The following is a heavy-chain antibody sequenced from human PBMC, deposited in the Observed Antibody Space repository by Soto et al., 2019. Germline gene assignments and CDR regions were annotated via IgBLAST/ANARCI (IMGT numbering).Heavy chain of an antibody. D-gene: IGHD5-18*01. CDR1: GFTFSSYS. Sequence: PGGSLRLSCAASGFTFSSYSMNWVRQAPGKGLEWVSSISSSSSYIYYADSVKGRFTISRDNAKNPLYLQMNSLRAEDTAVYYCARDPREDTAILPFDYWGQGTLVTVSS. J-gene: IGHJ4*02. CDR3: ARDPREDTAILPFDY. CDR2: ISSSSSYI. V-gene: IGHV3-21*01.